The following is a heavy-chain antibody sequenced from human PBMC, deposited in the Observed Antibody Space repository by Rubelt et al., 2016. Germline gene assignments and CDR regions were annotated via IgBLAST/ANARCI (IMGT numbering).Heavy chain of an antibody. CDR3: GRSPRYDFEDNWFDP. J-gene: IGHJ5*02. CDR1: GYTFTSYY. D-gene: IGHD3-3*01. V-gene: IGHV1-46*01. CDR2: INPSGGST. Sequence: QVQLVQSGAEVKKPGASVKVSCKASGYTFTSYYMHWVRQAPGQGLEWMGIINPSGGSTSYEQKFQGRFTMTRDTLTSTVYMELSSLRSEDTAVYYCGRSPRYDFEDNWFDPWGQGTLATVSS.